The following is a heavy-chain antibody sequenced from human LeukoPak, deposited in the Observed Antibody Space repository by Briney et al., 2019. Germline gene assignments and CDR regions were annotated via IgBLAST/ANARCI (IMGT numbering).Heavy chain of an antibody. CDR1: GYTFTSYG. D-gene: IGHD1-26*01. V-gene: IGHV1-18*01. J-gene: IGHJ4*02. Sequence: ASVKVSCKASGYTFTSYGISWVRQAPGQGLEWTGWISAYNGNTNYAQKLQGRVTMTTDTSTSTAYMELRSLRSDDTAVYYCARLSGSYYWTYYFDYWGQGTLVTVSS. CDR2: ISAYNGNT. CDR3: ARLSGSYYWTYYFDY.